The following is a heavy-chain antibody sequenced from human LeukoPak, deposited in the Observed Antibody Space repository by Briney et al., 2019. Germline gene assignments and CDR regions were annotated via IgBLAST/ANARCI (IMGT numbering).Heavy chain of an antibody. CDR3: AEPRLRLNY. D-gene: IGHD5-12*01. CDR1: GGSFSGYY. V-gene: IGHV4-34*01. J-gene: IGHJ4*02. Sequence: PSESLSLTCAVCGGSFSGYYWSWIRQPPGKGLDWIGEINHSGSTNYNPSLKRRATISVDTSKNQFSLKLSSVAAADTAVYYCAEPRLRLNYWGQGTLVTVSS. CDR2: INHSGST.